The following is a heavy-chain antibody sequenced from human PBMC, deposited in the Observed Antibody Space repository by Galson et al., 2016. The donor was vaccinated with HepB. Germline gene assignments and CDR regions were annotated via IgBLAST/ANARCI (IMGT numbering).Heavy chain of an antibody. CDR2: IHYSRTT. Sequence: TLSLTCSVSSGPVSRGSYYWSWVRQHPAQGLEWIGHIHYSRTTYYNPSLESRVAISVDTSKNQFSLKLSSVTAADTAEYYCATGPNPYYFDSRGQGTLVTVSS. CDR1: SGPVSRGSYY. J-gene: IGHJ4*02. CDR3: ATGPNPYYFDS. D-gene: IGHD3-16*01. V-gene: IGHV4-31*03.